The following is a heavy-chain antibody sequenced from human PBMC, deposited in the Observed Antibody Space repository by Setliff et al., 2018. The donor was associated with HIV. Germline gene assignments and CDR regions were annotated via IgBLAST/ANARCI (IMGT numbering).Heavy chain of an antibody. CDR2: IIQDGSDK. V-gene: IGHV3-7*03. CDR3: ATLEGVFWFDP. J-gene: IGHJ5*02. CDR1: GFTFSSHQ. D-gene: IGHD1-1*01. Sequence: TGGSLRLSCAASGFTFSSHQMSWVRQAPGKGLEWVAKIIQDGSDKYYVDSVKGRFTISRDNAKNSLYLQMNSLRAEDTAVYYCATLEGVFWFDPWGQGTLVTVSS.